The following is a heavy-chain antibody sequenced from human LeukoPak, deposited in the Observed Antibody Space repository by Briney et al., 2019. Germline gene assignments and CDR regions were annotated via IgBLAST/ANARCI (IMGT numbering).Heavy chain of an antibody. V-gene: IGHV3-21*01. Sequence: GGSLRLSCAASGFTFSSYSMNWVRQAPGKGLEWVSSISSSSSYIYYADSVKGRFTISRDNAKNSLYPQMNSLRAEDTAVYYCARRGAITTSYFDYWGQGTLVTVSS. CDR3: ARRGAITTSYFDY. CDR2: ISSSSSYI. J-gene: IGHJ4*02. D-gene: IGHD4-11*01. CDR1: GFTFSSYS.